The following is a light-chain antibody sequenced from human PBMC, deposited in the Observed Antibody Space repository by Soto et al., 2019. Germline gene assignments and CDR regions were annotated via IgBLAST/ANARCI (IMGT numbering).Light chain of an antibody. V-gene: IGLV2-23*03. CDR3: CSYAGSSTFVV. Sequence: QSALTQPASVSGSPGQSITVSCTGTSSDVGSYNLVSWYQLHPGKAPKIMIYEGSKRPSGVSNRFSGYKSGNTASLTISGLQAEDVADYYCCSYAGSSTFVVFGGGTKVTVL. CDR2: EGS. J-gene: IGLJ2*01. CDR1: SSDVGSYNL.